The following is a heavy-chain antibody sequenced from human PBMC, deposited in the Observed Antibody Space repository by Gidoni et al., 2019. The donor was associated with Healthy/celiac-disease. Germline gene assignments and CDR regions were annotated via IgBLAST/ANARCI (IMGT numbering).Heavy chain of an antibody. CDR2: ISWNSGSI. Sequence: EVQLVESGGGLVQPGRSLRLSCAASGFTFDDYAMHWVRQAPGKGLEWVSGISWNSGSIGYADSVKGRFTISRDNAKNSLYLQMNSLRAEDTALYYCAKTNHPGRGYSYGLVYGMDVWGQGTTVTVSS. D-gene: IGHD5-18*01. CDR1: GFTFDDYA. J-gene: IGHJ6*02. CDR3: AKTNHPGRGYSYGLVYGMDV. V-gene: IGHV3-9*01.